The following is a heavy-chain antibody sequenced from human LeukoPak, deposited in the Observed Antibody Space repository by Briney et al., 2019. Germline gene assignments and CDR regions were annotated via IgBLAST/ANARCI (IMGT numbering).Heavy chain of an antibody. V-gene: IGHV3-30*02. CDR3: AKGFWSDYNWFDP. CDR2: IRYDGSNK. J-gene: IGHJ5*02. D-gene: IGHD3-3*01. CDR1: GFTFSSYG. Sequence: PGGSLRLSCAASGFTFSSYGMHWVRQAPGKGLEWVAFIRYDGSNKYNADSVKGRFTISRDNSKNTLYLQMNSLRAEDTAVYYCAKGFWSDYNWFDPWGQGTLVTVSS.